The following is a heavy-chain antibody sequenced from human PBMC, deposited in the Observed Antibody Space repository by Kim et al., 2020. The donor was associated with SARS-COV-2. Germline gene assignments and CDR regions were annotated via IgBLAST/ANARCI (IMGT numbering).Heavy chain of an antibody. D-gene: IGHD3-10*01. CDR2: INSYGSST. CDR3: ARGGYSGSGSDLDI. Sequence: GGSLRLSCAASGFTFSSYWMHWVRQAPGKGLVWVSRINSYGSSTTYADSVKGRFTISRDNAKNTLYLQMNSLRAEDTAVYYCARGGYSGSGSDLDIWGQGTMDTVSS. CDR1: GFTFSSYW. V-gene: IGHV3-74*01. J-gene: IGHJ3*02.